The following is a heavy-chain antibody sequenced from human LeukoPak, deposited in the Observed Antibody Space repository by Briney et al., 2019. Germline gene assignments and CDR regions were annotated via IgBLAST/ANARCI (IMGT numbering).Heavy chain of an antibody. D-gene: IGHD4-17*01. J-gene: IGHJ3*02. CDR2: IKRKTDGGTT. CDR1: GFTFTKAW. CDR3: ATGDYGAFDI. Sequence: GGSLRLSCAASGFTFTKAWMSWVRQAPGKGLEWVGLIKRKTDGGTTDYAAPVRGRFTISRDDSKNTLYVEMNSLKTEDTAVYYCATGDYGAFDIWGQGTMVIVSS. V-gene: IGHV3-15*01.